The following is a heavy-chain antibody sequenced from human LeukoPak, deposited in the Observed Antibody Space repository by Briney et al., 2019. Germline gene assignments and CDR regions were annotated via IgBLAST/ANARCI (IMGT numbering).Heavy chain of an antibody. D-gene: IGHD4-17*01. V-gene: IGHV5-51*01. CDR1: GFRFKSYC. Sequence: GESLKISCWGSGFRFKSYCIARVRQMPGKGLEWMGIMYPGDSDTRYSPSFQGQVTISGDKCICSAYLQWRSLKASDTAREKCGRSSTVTRAALDIWGQGTMVTVSS. CDR2: MYPGDSDT. CDR3: GRSSTVTRAALDI. J-gene: IGHJ3*02.